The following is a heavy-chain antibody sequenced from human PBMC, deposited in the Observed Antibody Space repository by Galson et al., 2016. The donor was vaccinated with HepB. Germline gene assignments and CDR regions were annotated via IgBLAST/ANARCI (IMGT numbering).Heavy chain of an antibody. CDR2: ISRSSSYI. Sequence: SLRLSCAASGFTFSSYSINWVRQAPGKGLEWVSSISRSSSYIYYADSVKGRLTISRDNAKNSVYLQMNSLRAEDTAVYYCARVIGWFAEISDGAFDIWGQGTMVTVSS. V-gene: IGHV3-21*01. CDR3: ARVIGWFAEISDGAFDI. D-gene: IGHD3-10*01. J-gene: IGHJ3*02. CDR1: GFTFSSYS.